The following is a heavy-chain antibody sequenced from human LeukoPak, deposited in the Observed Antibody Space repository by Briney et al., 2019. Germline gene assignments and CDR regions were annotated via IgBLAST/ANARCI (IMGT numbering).Heavy chain of an antibody. CDR3: ARSSLVYYDSSGYYSNYGY. V-gene: IGHV1-2*06. D-gene: IGHD3-22*01. J-gene: IGHJ4*02. Sequence: SVKVSCKASGYTFTGYYMHWVGQAPGQGLEWMGRINPNSGGTKYAQKFQGRVTMTKYPSIRTAYMELSRLRSDDTAVYYCARSSLVYYDSSGYYSNYGYWGQGTLVTVSS. CDR2: INPNSGGT. CDR1: GYTFTGYY.